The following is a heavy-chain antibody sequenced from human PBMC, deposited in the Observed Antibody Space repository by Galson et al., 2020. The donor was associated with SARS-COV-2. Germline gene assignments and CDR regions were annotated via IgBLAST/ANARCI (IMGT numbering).Heavy chain of an antibody. CDR1: GFTFSNCP. CDR3: AKEVPMTGRTDEYFQH. Sequence: GGSLRLSCAASGFTFSNCPMSWVRQAPGQGLEWVSEIRGGGDTTYYADSVTGRFTIYRDTSKNTLYLQMNSLRAEDTATYYCAKEVPMTGRTDEYFQHWGQGTLVTVSS. D-gene: IGHD3-9*01. V-gene: IGHV3-23*01. CDR2: IRGGGDTT. J-gene: IGHJ1*01.